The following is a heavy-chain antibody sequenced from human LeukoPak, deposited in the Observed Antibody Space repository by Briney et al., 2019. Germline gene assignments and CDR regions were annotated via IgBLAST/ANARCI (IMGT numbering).Heavy chain of an antibody. J-gene: IGHJ4*02. CDR3: ARDYYDSSGYYMPFDY. V-gene: IGHV3-53*01. CDR2: IYSGGST. Sequence: PGGSLRLSCAASGFTVSSNYMSWVRQAPGKGLEWVSVIYSGGSTYYEDSVKGRFTISRDNSKNTLYLQMNSLRAEDTAVYYCARDYYDSSGYYMPFDYWGQGTLVTVSS. D-gene: IGHD3-22*01. CDR1: GFTVSSNY.